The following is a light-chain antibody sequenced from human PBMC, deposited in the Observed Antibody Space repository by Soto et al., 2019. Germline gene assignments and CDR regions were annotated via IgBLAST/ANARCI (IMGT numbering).Light chain of an antibody. Sequence: DIQMTQSPSTLSAPVGDRVTITCRASQSISHWLAWYQQKPGKAPKVLIYKASSLKSGVPSRFSGSGSGTDFTLTISSLQPEDFATYYCQQSYSTPRTFGQGTKVDIK. J-gene: IGKJ1*01. V-gene: IGKV1-5*03. CDR2: KAS. CDR1: QSISHW. CDR3: QQSYSTPRT.